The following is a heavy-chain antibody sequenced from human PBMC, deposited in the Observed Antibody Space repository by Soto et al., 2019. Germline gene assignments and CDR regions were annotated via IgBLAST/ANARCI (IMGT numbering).Heavy chain of an antibody. CDR3: VKGGWLDE. CDR2: ISGSDQST. V-gene: IGHV3-23*01. J-gene: IGHJ4*02. D-gene: IGHD5-12*01. Sequence: EVQLLESGGGLVQPGGSLRLSCAASGFPFSTYDMSWVRQAPGKGLEWVSVISGSDQSTYYADSLNGRFNISRDNYKNTLYLQMDSLRVEDTAVYHCVKGGWLDEWGQGTLFTVS. CDR1: GFPFSTYD.